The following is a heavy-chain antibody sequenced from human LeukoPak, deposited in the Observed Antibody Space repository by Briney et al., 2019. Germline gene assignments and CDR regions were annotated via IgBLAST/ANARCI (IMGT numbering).Heavy chain of an antibody. J-gene: IGHJ2*01. Sequence: SETLSLTRAVYVGSFSDYYWTWIRQPPGQGLEWIGEINDGGSTNYNPSLRSRVTISVDTSKNQFSLRLSSVTAADTALYYCARGRGDRGWYFDLWGRGTLVTVSS. D-gene: IGHD7-27*01. V-gene: IGHV4-34*01. CDR2: INDGGST. CDR1: VGSFSDYY. CDR3: ARGRGDRGWYFDL.